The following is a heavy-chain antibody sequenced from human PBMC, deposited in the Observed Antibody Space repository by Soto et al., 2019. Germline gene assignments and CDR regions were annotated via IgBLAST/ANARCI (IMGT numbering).Heavy chain of an antibody. CDR2: IWYDGSNK. D-gene: IGHD5-12*01. CDR1: GFTFSSYG. CDR3: ARESATMGRDYYYYGMDV. V-gene: IGHV3-33*01. Sequence: GGSLRLSCAASGFTFSSYGMHWVRQAPGKGLEWVAVIWYDGSNKYYADSVKGRFTISRDNSKNTLYLQMNSLRAEDTAVYYFARESATMGRDYYYYGMDVWGQGTTVTVSS. J-gene: IGHJ6*02.